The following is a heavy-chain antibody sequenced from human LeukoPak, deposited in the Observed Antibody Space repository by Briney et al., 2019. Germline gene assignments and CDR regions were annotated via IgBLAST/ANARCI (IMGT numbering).Heavy chain of an antibody. Sequence: SETLSLTCIVSGGSISSYYWSWIRQPPGKGLEWIGEINHSGSTNYNPSLKSRVTISVDTSKNQFSLKLSSVTAADTAVYYCASLPPSIGDWGQGTLVTVSS. J-gene: IGHJ4*02. CDR3: ASLPPSIGD. CDR1: GGSISSYY. V-gene: IGHV4-34*01. CDR2: INHSGST.